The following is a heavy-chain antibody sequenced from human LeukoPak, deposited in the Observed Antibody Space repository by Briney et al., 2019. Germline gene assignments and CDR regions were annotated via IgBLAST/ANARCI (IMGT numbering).Heavy chain of an antibody. Sequence: SETLSLTCAVYGGSFSDYYWSWIRQPPGKGLEWIGEINHSGSTNYNPSLKSRVTISVDTSKTQFSLKLSSVTAADTAVYYCARASRLLVRYYMDVWGKGTTVTVSS. CDR1: GGSFSDYY. D-gene: IGHD3-3*01. J-gene: IGHJ6*03. CDR2: INHSGST. CDR3: ARASRLLVRYYMDV. V-gene: IGHV4-34*01.